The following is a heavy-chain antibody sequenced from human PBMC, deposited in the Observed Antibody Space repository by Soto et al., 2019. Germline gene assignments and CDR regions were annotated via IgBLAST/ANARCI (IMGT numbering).Heavy chain of an antibody. V-gene: IGHV1-69*13. CDR1: RVAFSKFI. CDR3: SKVRYSSPMGYYYGMDV. D-gene: IGHD6-19*01. J-gene: IGHJ6*02. Sequence: VASVKVSCKASRVAFSKFIVTWVRQAPGLGLEWVGGIIPIFGTANYAQKFQGRVTITADESTSTSSLEVNNLRSEDTAVYYCSKVRYSSPMGYYYGMDVWGQGATVTVSS. CDR2: IIPIFGTA.